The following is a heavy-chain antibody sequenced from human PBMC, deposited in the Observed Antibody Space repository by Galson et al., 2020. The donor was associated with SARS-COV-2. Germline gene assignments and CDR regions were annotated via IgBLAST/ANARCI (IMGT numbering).Heavy chain of an antibody. J-gene: IGHJ4*02. V-gene: IGHV3-49*03. CDR2: IRSKAYGGTT. D-gene: IGHD2-15*01. Sequence: GESLKISCTASGFTFGDYAMSWFRQAPGKGLEWVGFIRSKAYGGTTEYAASVKGRFTISRDDSKSIAYLQMNSLKTEDTAVYYCTRDPEDGEGNYFDYWGQGTLVTVSS. CDR1: GFTFGDYA. CDR3: TRDPEDGEGNYFDY.